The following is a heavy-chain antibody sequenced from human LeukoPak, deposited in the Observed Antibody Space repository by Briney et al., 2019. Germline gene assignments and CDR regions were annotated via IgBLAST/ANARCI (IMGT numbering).Heavy chain of an antibody. V-gene: IGHV3-21*01. D-gene: IGHD6-6*01. Sequence: GGSLRLSCAAAGFSFSTYGMNWVRQAPGKGLEWVSSISSSSSYIYYADSVKGRFTISRDNAKNSLYLQMNSLRAEDTAVYYCARDPSAPWGQGTLVTVSS. CDR1: GFSFSTYG. CDR3: ARDPSAP. J-gene: IGHJ4*02. CDR2: ISSSSSYI.